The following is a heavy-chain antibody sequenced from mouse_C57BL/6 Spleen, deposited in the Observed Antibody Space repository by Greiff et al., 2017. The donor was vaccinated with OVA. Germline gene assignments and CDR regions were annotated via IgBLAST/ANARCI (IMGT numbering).Heavy chain of an antibody. J-gene: IGHJ4*01. D-gene: IGHD2-3*01. CDR2: INPNYGTT. V-gene: IGHV1-39*01. CDR3: ARSGDGYYDYAMDY. Sequence: VQLKESGPELVKPGASVKISCKASGYSFTDYNMNWVKQSNGKSLEWIGVINPNYGTTSYNQKFKGKATLTVDQSSSTAYMQLNSLTSEDSAVYYCARSGDGYYDYAMDYWGQGTSVTVSS. CDR1: GYSFTDYN.